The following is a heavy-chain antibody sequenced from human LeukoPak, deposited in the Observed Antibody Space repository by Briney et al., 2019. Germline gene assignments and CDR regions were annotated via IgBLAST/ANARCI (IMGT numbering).Heavy chain of an antibody. CDR1: GFTFDDYG. V-gene: IGHV3-74*01. D-gene: IGHD5-12*01. CDR2: MNDDGSDT. CDR3: ARERGYGGFH. Sequence: PGGSLRLSCAASGFTFDDYGMSWVRQAPGEGLEWVSRMNDDGSDTTYADSVRGRFTISRDNAKNTLYLQMNRLRAEDTAVYYCARERGYGGFHWGKGTLVTVSS. J-gene: IGHJ4*02.